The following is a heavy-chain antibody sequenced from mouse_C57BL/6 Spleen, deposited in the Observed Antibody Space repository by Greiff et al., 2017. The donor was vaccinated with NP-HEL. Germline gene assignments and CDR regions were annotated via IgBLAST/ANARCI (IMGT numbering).Heavy chain of an antibody. Sequence: EVNVVESGGGLVKPGGSLKLSCAASGFTFSSYAMSWVRQTPEKRLAWVATISDGGSYTYYPANVKGRFTISRDNAKNNLYLQMSHLKSEDTAMYYCAREGSMVTTYFDVWGTGTTVTVSS. CDR3: AREGSMVTTYFDV. J-gene: IGHJ1*03. CDR1: GFTFSSYA. D-gene: IGHD2-1*01. V-gene: IGHV5-4*01. CDR2: ISDGGSYT.